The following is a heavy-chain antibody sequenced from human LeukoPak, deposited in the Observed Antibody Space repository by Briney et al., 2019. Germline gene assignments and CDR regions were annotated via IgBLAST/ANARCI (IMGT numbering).Heavy chain of an antibody. CDR1: GFTFSSYA. Sequence: GGSLRLSCAASGFTFSSYAMSWVRQAPGKGLEWVSAISGSGGSTYYADSVKGRFTVSRDNSKNTLYLQMNSLRAEDTAVYYCASHLWSGTPYYFDYWGQGTLVTVSS. J-gene: IGHJ4*02. V-gene: IGHV3-23*01. D-gene: IGHD3-3*02. CDR2: ISGSGGST. CDR3: ASHLWSGTPYYFDY.